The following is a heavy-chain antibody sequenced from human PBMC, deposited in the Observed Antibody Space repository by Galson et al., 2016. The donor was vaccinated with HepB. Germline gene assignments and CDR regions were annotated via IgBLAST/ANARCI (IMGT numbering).Heavy chain of an antibody. J-gene: IGHJ4*02. V-gene: IGHV4-59*02. D-gene: IGHD6-13*01. CDR1: GGSVSSSY. CDR2: ISYSGTT. CDR3: ATTQVYTSSWPTFDH. Sequence: SETLSLTCTVSGGSVSSSYWSWIRQPPGKGLEWIGHISYSGTTNYNPSFKSRVTISVDKSNNQFSLRLTSVTAADTAVYFCATTQVYTSSWPTFDHWCQGTLVTVSS.